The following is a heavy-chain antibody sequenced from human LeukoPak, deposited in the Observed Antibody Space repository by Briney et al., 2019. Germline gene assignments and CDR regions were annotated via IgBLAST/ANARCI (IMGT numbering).Heavy chain of an antibody. CDR2: INHSGST. CDR3: ATMGDSSAFPRFDS. V-gene: IGHV4-34*01. CDR1: GGSFSGYY. J-gene: IGHJ4*02. D-gene: IGHD3-22*01. Sequence: PSETLSLTCAVYGGSFSGYYWSWIRQPPGKGLEWIGEINHSGSTNYNPSLKSRVTISVDTSKNQFSLKLSSVTAADTAVYYCATMGDSSAFPRFDSWGQGTLVTVSS.